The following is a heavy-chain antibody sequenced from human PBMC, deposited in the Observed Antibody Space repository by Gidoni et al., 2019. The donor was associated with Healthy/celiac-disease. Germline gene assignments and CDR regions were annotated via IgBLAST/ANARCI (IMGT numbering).Heavy chain of an antibody. CDR1: GFTFSNAW. CDR2: IKSKTDGGTT. V-gene: IGHV3-15*07. CDR3: TTESWKITTDAFDI. Sequence: EVQLVESGGGLVKPGGSLRLSCAASGFTFSNAWMNWVRQAPGKGLEWVGRIKSKTDGGTTDYAAPVKGRFTISRDDSKNTLYLQMNSLKTEDTAVYYCTTESWKITTDAFDIWGQGTMVTVSS. J-gene: IGHJ3*02. D-gene: IGHD1-1*01.